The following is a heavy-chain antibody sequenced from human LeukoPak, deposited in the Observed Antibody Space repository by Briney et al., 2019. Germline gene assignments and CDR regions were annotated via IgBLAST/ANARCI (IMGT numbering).Heavy chain of an antibody. Sequence: GGSLRLSCAVSGLTVSNNYMSWVRQAPGKGLEWVSVIYSGGSTYYADSVKGRFTISIDNSKNTVYLQMNSLTDEDTAVYYCARNVGYWGQGTLVTVSS. J-gene: IGHJ4*02. D-gene: IGHD1-26*01. CDR3: ARNVGY. CDR2: IYSGGST. CDR1: GLTVSNNY. V-gene: IGHV3-53*01.